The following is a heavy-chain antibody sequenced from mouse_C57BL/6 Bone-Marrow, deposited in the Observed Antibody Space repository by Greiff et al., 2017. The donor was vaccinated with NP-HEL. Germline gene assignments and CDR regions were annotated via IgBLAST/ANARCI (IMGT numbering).Heavy chain of an antibody. CDR3: TGSYTFTPWFAY. D-gene: IGHD5-1-1*01. Sequence: EVMLVESGGGLVQPGGSMKLSCVASGFTFSNYWMNWVRQSPEKGLEWVAQIRLKSDNYATHYAESVKGRFTISRDDYKSSVYLQMNNLRAEDTGIYYCTGSYTFTPWFAYWGQGTLVTVSA. CDR1: GFTFSNYW. CDR2: IRLKSDNYAT. V-gene: IGHV6-3*01. J-gene: IGHJ3*01.